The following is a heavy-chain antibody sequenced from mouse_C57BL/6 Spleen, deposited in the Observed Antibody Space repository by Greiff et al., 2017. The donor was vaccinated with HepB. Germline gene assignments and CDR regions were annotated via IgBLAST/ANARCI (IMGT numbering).Heavy chain of an antibody. CDR3: ARLGSNYGAWFAY. D-gene: IGHD2-5*01. CDR2: IYPGSGST. J-gene: IGHJ3*01. V-gene: IGHV1-55*01. CDR1: GYTFTSYW. Sequence: QVQLKQPGAELVKPGASVKMSCKASGYTFTSYWITWVKQRPGQGLEWIGDIYPGSGSTNYNEKFKSKATLTVDTSSSTAYMQLSSLTSEDSAVYYCARLGSNYGAWFAYWGQGTLVTVSA.